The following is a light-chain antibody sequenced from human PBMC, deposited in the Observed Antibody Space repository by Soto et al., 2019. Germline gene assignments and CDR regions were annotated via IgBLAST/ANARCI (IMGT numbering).Light chain of an antibody. CDR1: SSNIGAGYD. J-gene: IGLJ2*01. CDR2: ANS. Sequence: QLVLTQPPSVSGAPGQRVTISCTGSSSNIGAGYDVHWYQQLPGTAPKLLIYANSNRPSGVPDRFYGSKSGTSASLAITGLKAQDEADYYSQAYDSSLTVVFGGGTKLTV. V-gene: IGLV1-40*01. CDR3: QAYDSSLTVV.